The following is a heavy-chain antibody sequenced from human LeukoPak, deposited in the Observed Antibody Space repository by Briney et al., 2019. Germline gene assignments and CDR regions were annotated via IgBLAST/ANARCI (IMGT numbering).Heavy chain of an antibody. J-gene: IGHJ4*02. V-gene: IGHV4-4*07. CDR2: IYSSGST. Sequence: TSSETLSLTCTVSGGSISSYYWSWVRQPAGKGLEWIGRIYSSGSTNYNPSLKSRVTMSVDTSKNQFSLKLSSVTAADTAVYHCARGSNSLDYWGQGTLVSVSS. D-gene: IGHD2/OR15-2a*01. CDR1: GGSISSYY. CDR3: ARGSNSLDY.